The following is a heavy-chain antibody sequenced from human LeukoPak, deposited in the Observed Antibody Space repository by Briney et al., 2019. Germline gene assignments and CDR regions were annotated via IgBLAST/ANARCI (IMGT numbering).Heavy chain of an antibody. V-gene: IGHV4-39*07. CDR3: ARDRALEVNAFDI. Sequence: SETLSLTCIVSGGSIRSSSYYWGWVRQPPGKGLEWIGSIYYSGSTYYNPSLKSRVTISVDTSKNQFSLKLSSVTAADTAVYYCARDRALEVNAFDIWGQGTMVTVSS. D-gene: IGHD3-3*01. J-gene: IGHJ3*02. CDR2: IYYSGST. CDR1: GGSIRSSSYY.